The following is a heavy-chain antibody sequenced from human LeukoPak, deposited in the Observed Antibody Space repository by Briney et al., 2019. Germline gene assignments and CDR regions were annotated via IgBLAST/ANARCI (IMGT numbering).Heavy chain of an antibody. CDR2: ISTYNGYT. D-gene: IGHD5-12*01. Sequence: EASVKVSCKASGYTFTNYGLSWVRQAPGQGLEWMGWISTYNGYTSYAQNFQGRITMTTDTSTSTAYMELRSLTSDGTAIYYCARDRGYSGYDDAFDIWGQGTMVTVSS. J-gene: IGHJ3*02. V-gene: IGHV1-18*01. CDR1: GYTFTNYG. CDR3: ARDRGYSGYDDAFDI.